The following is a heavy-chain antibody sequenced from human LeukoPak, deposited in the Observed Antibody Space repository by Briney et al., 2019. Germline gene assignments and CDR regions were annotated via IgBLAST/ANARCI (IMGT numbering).Heavy chain of an antibody. CDR2: ISHSGST. Sequence: SENLSLTCTVSGGSISTYYWSWIRQPPGKGLEWIGEISHSGSTNYNPSLKSRVTKSVDTSKNQFSLKLSSVTAADTAVYYCARDKFDCSSTSCYLTYHHYGMDVWGQGTTVSVSS. J-gene: IGHJ6*02. CDR3: ARDKFDCSSTSCYLTYHHYGMDV. CDR1: GGSISTYY. D-gene: IGHD2-2*01. V-gene: IGHV4-34*01.